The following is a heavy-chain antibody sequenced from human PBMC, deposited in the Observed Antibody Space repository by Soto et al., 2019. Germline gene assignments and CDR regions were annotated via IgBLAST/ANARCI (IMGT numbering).Heavy chain of an antibody. CDR2: IIHIFGTA. CDR3: AKEAVAGRVVDAFDI. J-gene: IGHJ3*02. V-gene: IGHV1-69*12. D-gene: IGHD6-19*01. Sequence: QVQLVQSGAEVKKPGSSVKVSCKASGGTFSTYAISWVRQAPGQGLEWMGGIIHIFGTANYAQKFQGRVTITADESTSTAYMELSSLRSEDTAVYYCAKEAVAGRVVDAFDIWGQGTMVTVSS. CDR1: GGTFSTYA.